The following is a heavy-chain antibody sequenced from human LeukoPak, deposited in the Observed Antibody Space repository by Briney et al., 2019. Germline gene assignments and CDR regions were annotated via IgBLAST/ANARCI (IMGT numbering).Heavy chain of an antibody. CDR1: GGSISSYD. CDR2: IYISGST. V-gene: IGHV4-4*07. CDR3: ARAGYYYDSSGYFDY. D-gene: IGHD3-22*01. Sequence: SETLSLTCTVSGGSISSYDWNWIRQPAGKGLEWIARIYISGSTNYNPSLKSGVTMSVDTSKNQFSLKLSSVTAADTAVYYCARAGYYYDSSGYFDYWGQGTLVTVSS. J-gene: IGHJ4*02.